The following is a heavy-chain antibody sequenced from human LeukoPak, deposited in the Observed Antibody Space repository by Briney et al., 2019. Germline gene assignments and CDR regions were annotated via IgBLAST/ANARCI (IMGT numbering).Heavy chain of an antibody. Sequence: PGGSLRLSCAASGFTFSSYGMHWVRQAPGKGLEWVAFIRYDGSNKYYADSVKGRFTISRDNSKNTLYLQMNSLRAEDTAVYYCAKPEGPDDSSGYDYWGQGTLVTVSS. D-gene: IGHD3-22*01. CDR1: GFTFSSYG. CDR3: AKPEGPDDSSGYDY. V-gene: IGHV3-30*02. J-gene: IGHJ4*02. CDR2: IRYDGSNK.